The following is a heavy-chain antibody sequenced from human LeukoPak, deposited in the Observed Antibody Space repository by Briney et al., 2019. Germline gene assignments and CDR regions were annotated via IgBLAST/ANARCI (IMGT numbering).Heavy chain of an antibody. CDR3: VRQASSSPRGWFDP. Sequence: PSETLSLTCTVSGGSISSYYWSWIRQPPGKGLEWIGYIYYSGSTNYNPSLKSRVTISVDTSKNQFSLKLSSVTAADTAVYYCVRQASSSPRGWFDPWGQGTLVTVSS. D-gene: IGHD2-15*01. V-gene: IGHV4-59*08. J-gene: IGHJ5*02. CDR2: IYYSGST. CDR1: GGSISSYY.